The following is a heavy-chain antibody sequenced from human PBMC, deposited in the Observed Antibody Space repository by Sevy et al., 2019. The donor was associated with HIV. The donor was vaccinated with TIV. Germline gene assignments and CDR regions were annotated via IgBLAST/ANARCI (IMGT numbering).Heavy chain of an antibody. V-gene: IGHV3-49*03. Sequence: GGSLRLSCTTSGFTFDDYAMSWFRQAPGKGLEWVAFITRNSYEAYGGTTHYAASVIGRFIISRDDSKSVAYLQMNSLKTEDTAVYYCTRGLATADTPEYYFDYWGQGTLVTVSS. J-gene: IGHJ4*02. D-gene: IGHD5-12*01. CDR3: TRGLATADTPEYYFDY. CDR2: ITRNSYEAYGGTT. CDR1: GFTFDDYA.